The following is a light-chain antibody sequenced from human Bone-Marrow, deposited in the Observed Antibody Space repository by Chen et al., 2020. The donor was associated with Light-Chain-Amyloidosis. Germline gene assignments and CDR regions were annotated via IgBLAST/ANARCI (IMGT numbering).Light chain of an antibody. Sequence: SYELKQPTSVSVSPGQTARITCSGDDLPTKYAYWYQQKPGQAPVLVIHRDTERPSGISERFSGSSSGTTATLTIIGVQAEDEADYHCQSADSSGTYEVIVGGGTNLTVL. CDR2: RDT. V-gene: IGLV3-25*03. CDR3: QSADSSGTYEVI. CDR1: DLPTKY. J-gene: IGLJ2*01.